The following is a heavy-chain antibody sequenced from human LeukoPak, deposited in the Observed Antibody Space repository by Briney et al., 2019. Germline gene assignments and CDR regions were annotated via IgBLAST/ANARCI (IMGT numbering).Heavy chain of an antibody. D-gene: IGHD3-10*01. V-gene: IGHV1-2*02. CDR3: ARVLVRNYYGSGSYYGEISY. J-gene: IGHJ4*02. CDR2: INPNSGGT. CDR1: GYTFTGYY. Sequence: PRASVKVSCKASGYTFTGYYMHWMRQAPGQGLEWMGWINPNSGGTNYAQKFQGRVTMTRDTSTSTAYMELRSLRSDDTAVYYCARVLVRNYYGSGSYYGEISYWGQGTLVTVSS.